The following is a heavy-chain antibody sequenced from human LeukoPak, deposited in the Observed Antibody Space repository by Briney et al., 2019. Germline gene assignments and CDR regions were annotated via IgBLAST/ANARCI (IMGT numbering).Heavy chain of an antibody. Sequence: ASVKLSCKASGYTFTNYALHWVRQAPGQGLECMGWINGGNGYTRHLQKFQDRVTITQDTSATTAYLELSGLRSEDTAVYYCARDWHTSGFDYWGLGTLLIVSS. V-gene: IGHV1-3*01. J-gene: IGHJ4*02. CDR2: INGGNGYT. D-gene: IGHD3-10*01. CDR3: ARDWHTSGFDY. CDR1: GYTFTNYA.